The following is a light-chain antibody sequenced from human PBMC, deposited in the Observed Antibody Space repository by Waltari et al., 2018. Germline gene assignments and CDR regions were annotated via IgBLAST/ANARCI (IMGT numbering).Light chain of an antibody. Sequence: SYELTQSPSVSLSPGQTARLTCSGDALPTNTATWSPKKQGQAPVLIIFKARYRPSGIPERFSGSTSGTTVTLTITGVQAEDEADYYCLSPETRGSWVFGGGTKLTVL. V-gene: IGLV3-25*03. CDR2: KAR. J-gene: IGLJ2*01. CDR3: LSPETRGSWV. CDR1: ALPTNT.